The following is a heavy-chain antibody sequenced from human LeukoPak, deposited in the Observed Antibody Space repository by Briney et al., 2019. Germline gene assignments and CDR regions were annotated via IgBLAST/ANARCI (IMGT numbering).Heavy chain of an antibody. Sequence: GASVKVSCKASGCTFINFDINWVRQATGQGLEWMGWMNPNSGKAGYAQKFLARVTFTRNTSIGTAYMELSSLRSEDTAIYYCGRGGPIDYWGQGTLVTVSS. CDR1: GCTFINFD. J-gene: IGHJ4*02. CDR2: MNPNSGKA. CDR3: GRGGPIDY. V-gene: IGHV1-8*03.